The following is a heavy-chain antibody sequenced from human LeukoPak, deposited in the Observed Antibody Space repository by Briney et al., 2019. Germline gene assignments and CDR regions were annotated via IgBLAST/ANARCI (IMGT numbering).Heavy chain of an antibody. CDR1: GFTFSSYS. Sequence: SGGSLRLSCAASGFTFSSYSMNWVRQAPGKGLEWVSSISSSSSYIYYADSVKGRFTISRDNAKNSLYLQMNSLRAEDTAVYYCASIAAALSYYYYYYMDVWGKGTTVTVSS. CDR3: ASIAAALSYYYYYYMDV. V-gene: IGHV3-21*01. CDR2: ISSSSSYI. D-gene: IGHD6-13*01. J-gene: IGHJ6*03.